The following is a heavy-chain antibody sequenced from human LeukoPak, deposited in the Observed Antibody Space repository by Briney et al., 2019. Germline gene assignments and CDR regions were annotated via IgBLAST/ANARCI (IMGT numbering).Heavy chain of an antibody. Sequence: GSLRLSCAASGFTFRKFDMHWVRQATGKGLEWVSGISSSGDTFYQDSVKGRFTISRENGENSLFLQLSSLRTGDTAVYYCVRALYNSGQFDPWGQGTLVTVSS. CDR2: ISSSGDT. V-gene: IGHV3-13*04. CDR3: VRALYNSGQFDP. CDR1: GFTFRKFD. J-gene: IGHJ5*02. D-gene: IGHD5-12*01.